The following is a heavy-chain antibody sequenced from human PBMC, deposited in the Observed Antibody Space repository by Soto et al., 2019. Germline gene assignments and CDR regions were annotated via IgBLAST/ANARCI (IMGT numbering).Heavy chain of an antibody. D-gene: IGHD2-2*01. J-gene: IGHJ4*02. CDR2: INHSGST. V-gene: IGHV4-34*01. Sequence: LSLTCAVYGGSFSGYYWSWIRQPPGKGLEWIGEINHSGSTNYNPSLKSRVTISVDTSKNQFSLKLSSVTAADTAVYYCARDLNHYCSSTSCYRRFDYWAQGTLVTVSS. CDR3: ARDLNHYCSSTSCYRRFDY. CDR1: GGSFSGYY.